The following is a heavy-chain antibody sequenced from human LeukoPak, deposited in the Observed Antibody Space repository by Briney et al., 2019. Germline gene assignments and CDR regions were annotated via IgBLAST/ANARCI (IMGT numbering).Heavy chain of an antibody. D-gene: IGHD3-16*01. J-gene: IGHJ5*02. Sequence: KPSQTLSLTCGVSGGSISRSDYYWSWIRQPPGKGLEWIGYIYYSGITYYNPSLESRLTISVDTSKNQFSLSLTSVTAADTAVYYCARHYGPWGQGTLVTVSS. V-gene: IGHV4-30-4*01. CDR2: IYYSGIT. CDR1: GGSISRSDYY. CDR3: ARHYGP.